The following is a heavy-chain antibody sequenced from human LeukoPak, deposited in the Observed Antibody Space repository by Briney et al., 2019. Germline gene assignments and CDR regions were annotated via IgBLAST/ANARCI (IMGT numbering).Heavy chain of an antibody. D-gene: IGHD3-10*01. CDR2: TSSSSGST. V-gene: IGHV3-48*01. Sequence: PGGSLRLSCAASGFTFSSYAMNWVRQAPGKGLEWLSFTSSSSGSTHYADSVKGRFTISRDNAKNSLHLQMNSLRAEDTAVDYCARGRDSGSFIIDYWGQGTLVTVSS. CDR3: ARGRDSGSFIIDY. J-gene: IGHJ4*02. CDR1: GFTFSSYA.